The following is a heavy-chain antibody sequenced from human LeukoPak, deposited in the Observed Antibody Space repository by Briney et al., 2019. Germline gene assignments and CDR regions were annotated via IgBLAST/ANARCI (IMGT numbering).Heavy chain of an antibody. CDR1: GGSISSSSYY. J-gene: IGHJ4*02. D-gene: IGHD3-10*01. CDR2: IYYSGST. CDR3: ARESLVNRRGDY. Sequence: PSETLSLTCTVSGGSISSSSYYWGWIRQPPGKGLEWIGSIYYSGSTYCNPSLKSRVTISVDTSKNQFSLKLSSLTAADTAVYYCARESLVNRRGDYWGQGTLVTVSS. V-gene: IGHV4-39*07.